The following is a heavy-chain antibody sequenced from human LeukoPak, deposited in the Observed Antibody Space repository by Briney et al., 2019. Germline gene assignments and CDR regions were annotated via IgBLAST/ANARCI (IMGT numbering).Heavy chain of an antibody. Sequence: GGSLRLSCAASGFTFSSYSMNWVRQAPGKGLEWVSSISSSSCYIYYADSVKGRFTISRDNAKNSLYLQMNSLRAEDTAVYYCARGGDDYGDFPTYGMDVWGQGTTVTVSS. CDR2: ISSSSCYI. CDR3: ARGGDDYGDFPTYGMDV. D-gene: IGHD4-17*01. J-gene: IGHJ6*02. CDR1: GFTFSSYS. V-gene: IGHV3-21*01.